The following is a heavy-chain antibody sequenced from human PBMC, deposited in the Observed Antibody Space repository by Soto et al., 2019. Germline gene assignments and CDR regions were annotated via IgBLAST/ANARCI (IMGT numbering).Heavy chain of an antibody. CDR1: GFTFSSYG. Sequence: GGSLRLSCAASGFTFSSYGMHWVRQAPGKGLEWVAVISYDGSNKYYADSVKGRFTISRDNSKNTLYLQMNSLRAEDTAVYYCAKDSDVGGEGYGMDVWGQGTTVTVSS. J-gene: IGHJ6*02. CDR2: ISYDGSNK. V-gene: IGHV3-30*18. CDR3: AKDSDVGGEGYGMDV. D-gene: IGHD3-16*01.